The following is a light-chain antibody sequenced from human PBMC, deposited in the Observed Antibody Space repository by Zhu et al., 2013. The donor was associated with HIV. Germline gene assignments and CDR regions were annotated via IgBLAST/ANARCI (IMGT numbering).Light chain of an antibody. CDR3: QQCGNWPYT. V-gene: IGKV1-8*01. J-gene: IGKJ2*01. CDR2: AAS. Sequence: IRMTQSPSSFSASTGDRVNITCRASQYVDNYVAWYQYRPGQAPRFLFSAASTLQPGVPSRFGASGSGTEFTLTISCLQSEDFAVYYCQQCGNWPYTFGQGTKLEIK. CDR1: QYVDNY.